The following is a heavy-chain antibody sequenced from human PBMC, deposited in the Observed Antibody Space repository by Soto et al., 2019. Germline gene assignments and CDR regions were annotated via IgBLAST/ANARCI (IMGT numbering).Heavy chain of an antibody. CDR3: ARDMATAHEGAKLDS. CDR2: IWFDGSKK. D-gene: IGHD1-26*01. CDR1: GFNFSNSG. J-gene: IGHJ4*02. V-gene: IGHV3-33*01. Sequence: PGGSLRLSCGASGFNFSNSGMHWVRQAPGKGPEWVAVIWFDGSKKYYTDSVRGRFSISRDNSENTLYLEMNSLRADDTAVYYCARDMATAHEGAKLDSWGQGTQVTVSS.